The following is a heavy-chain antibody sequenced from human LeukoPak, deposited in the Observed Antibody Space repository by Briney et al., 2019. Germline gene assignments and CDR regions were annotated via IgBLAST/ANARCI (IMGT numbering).Heavy chain of an antibody. Sequence: GGSLRLSCAASGFTFDDYAMHWVRQAPGKGLEWVSGISWNSGSIGYADSVKGRFTISRDNAKNSLYLQMNSLRAEDTAVYYCARDRRRTHYDFDYWGQGTLVTVSS. CDR3: ARDRRRTHYDFDY. V-gene: IGHV3-9*01. D-gene: IGHD3-3*01. J-gene: IGHJ4*02. CDR2: ISWNSGSI. CDR1: GFTFDDYA.